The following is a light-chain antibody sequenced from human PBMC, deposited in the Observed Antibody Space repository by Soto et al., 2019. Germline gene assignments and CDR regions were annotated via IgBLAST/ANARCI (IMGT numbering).Light chain of an antibody. V-gene: IGLV2-11*01. J-gene: IGLJ1*01. Sequence: QSVLTQPRSVSGSPGQSVTISCTGTNSDVGAYTLVSWYQQLPGKAPKLIISAVTYRPSGVPDRFSGSKSDNTASLTVSGLRADDEGLYFCSSYGGSNTFVFGSGTKLTVL. CDR2: AVT. CDR1: NSDVGAYTL. CDR3: SSYGGSNTFV.